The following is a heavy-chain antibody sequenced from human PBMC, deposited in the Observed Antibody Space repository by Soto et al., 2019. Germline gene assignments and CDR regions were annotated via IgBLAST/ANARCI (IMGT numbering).Heavy chain of an antibody. Sequence: GASVKVSCKTSGFTFSSSAVHWVRQARGHRLQWIGWIDVGSANANYAQMLQERVTISRDMSTSTAYMELSSLRPEDTAVYYCAREGENYYDSSGQYDYWGQGTLVTVSS. D-gene: IGHD3-22*01. CDR3: AREGENYYDSSGQYDY. V-gene: IGHV1-58*01. CDR2: IDVGSANA. J-gene: IGHJ4*02. CDR1: GFTFSSSA.